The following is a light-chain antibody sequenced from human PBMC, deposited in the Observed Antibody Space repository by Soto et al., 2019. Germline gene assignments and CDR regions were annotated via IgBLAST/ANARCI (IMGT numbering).Light chain of an antibody. CDR3: QQYNDFQYT. V-gene: IGKV1-5*03. J-gene: IGKJ2*01. Sequence: DIQMTQSPSTLSASVGDGVTITCRARQSIGSWLAWYQQKPGQAPKLLIYKATNLQSGVPSRFSGSGSGTDFSLTISSLQPVDSATYFCQQYNDFQYTFGPGTKLEI. CDR2: KAT. CDR1: QSIGSW.